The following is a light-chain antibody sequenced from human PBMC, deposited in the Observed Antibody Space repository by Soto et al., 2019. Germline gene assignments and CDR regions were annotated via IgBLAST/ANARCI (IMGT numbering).Light chain of an antibody. CDR2: GDN. J-gene: IGLJ3*02. CDR3: ATWDNSLSVL. Sequence: QSVLTQPPSASGTPGQRVTISGSGSSSNIGSNSVYWYQHLPVTAPKLLIYGDNQRPSGVPDRFSGSKSGTSVSLAISGLRSEDEAGYFCATWDNSLSVLFGGGTKLTVL. CDR1: SSNIGSNS. V-gene: IGLV1-47*02.